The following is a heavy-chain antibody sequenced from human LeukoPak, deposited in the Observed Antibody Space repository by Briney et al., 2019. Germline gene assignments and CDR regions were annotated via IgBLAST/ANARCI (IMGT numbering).Heavy chain of an antibody. CDR2: INSDGSST. J-gene: IGHJ4*02. V-gene: IGHV3-74*01. CDR1: GFTFSSYW. CDR3: ARDKSVVGATHFDY. Sequence: SGGSLRLSCAASGFTFSSYWMHWVGQAPGKGLVWVSRINSDGSSTSYADSVKGRFTISRDNAKNTLYLQMNSLRAEDTAVYYCARDKSVVGATHFDYWGQGTLVTVSS. D-gene: IGHD1-26*01.